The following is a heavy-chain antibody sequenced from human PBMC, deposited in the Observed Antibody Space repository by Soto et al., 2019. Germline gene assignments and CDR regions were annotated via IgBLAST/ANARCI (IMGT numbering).Heavy chain of an antibody. J-gene: IGHJ5*02. CDR3: ARGGIVVVPAASWFDP. Sequence: ASVKVPCKASGFTFTGFYMHWVRNDPGQGPEWMGWINPNSGGTNYAQKFQGWVTMTRDTSISTAYMELSRLRSDDTAVYYCARGGIVVVPAASWFDPWGQGTLVTVSS. D-gene: IGHD2-2*01. V-gene: IGHV1-2*04. CDR2: INPNSGGT. CDR1: GFTFTGFY.